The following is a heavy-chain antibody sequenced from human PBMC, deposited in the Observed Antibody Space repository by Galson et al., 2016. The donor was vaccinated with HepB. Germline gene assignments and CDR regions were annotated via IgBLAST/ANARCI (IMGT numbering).Heavy chain of an antibody. Sequence: SLRLSCAASGFTFTSYWIHWVRQVPGEGLVWVSRINSDGSSTHYADSVKGRFTISRDNAKNTPYLQMNSLRAEDTALYYCTRVHREGIAAAGPQIWGQGTLVIVSS. CDR1: GFTFTSYW. CDR2: INSDGSST. V-gene: IGHV3-74*01. CDR3: TRVHREGIAAAGPQI. D-gene: IGHD6-13*01. J-gene: IGHJ4*02.